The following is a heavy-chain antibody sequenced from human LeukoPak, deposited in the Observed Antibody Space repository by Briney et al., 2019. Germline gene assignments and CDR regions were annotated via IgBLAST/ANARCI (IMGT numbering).Heavy chain of an antibody. V-gene: IGHV1-2*02. CDR2: INPNSGGT. CDR3: AREVGLWFGEHPMDV. Sequence: GASVKVSCKASGYTFTGYYMHWVRQAPGQGLEWMGWINPNSGGTNYAQKFQGRVTMTRDTSISTAYMELSRLRSDDTAVYYCAREVGLWFGEHPMDVWGKGTTVTISS. CDR1: GYTFTGYY. D-gene: IGHD3-10*01. J-gene: IGHJ6*04.